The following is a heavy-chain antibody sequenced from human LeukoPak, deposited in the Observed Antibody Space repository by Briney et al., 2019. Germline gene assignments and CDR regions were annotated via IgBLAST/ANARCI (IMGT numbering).Heavy chain of an antibody. J-gene: IGHJ5*02. V-gene: IGHV3-11*04. Sequence: GGSLRLSCAASGFTFSDYYMSWIRQAPGKGLEWVSYISSSGSTIYYADSVKGRFTISRDNAKNSLYLQMNSLRAEDTAVYYCARVLVDGYNLAGEDWFDPWGQGTLVTVSS. CDR2: ISSSGSTI. D-gene: IGHD5-24*01. CDR1: GFTFSDYY. CDR3: ARVLVDGYNLAGEDWFDP.